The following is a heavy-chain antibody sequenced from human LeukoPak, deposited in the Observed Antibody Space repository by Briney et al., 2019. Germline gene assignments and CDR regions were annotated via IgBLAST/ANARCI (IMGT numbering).Heavy chain of an antibody. CDR2: INHSGST. D-gene: IGHD3-22*01. CDR1: GGSFSGYY. CDR3: ARGPVGDDSSDYFDY. J-gene: IGHJ4*02. V-gene: IGHV4-34*01. Sequence: PSETLSLNCAVYGGSFSGYYWSWIRQPPGKGLEGIGEINHSGSTNYNPSLKSRVTISVDTSKNQFSLKLSSVTAADTAVYYCARGPVGDDSSDYFDYWGQGTLVTVSS.